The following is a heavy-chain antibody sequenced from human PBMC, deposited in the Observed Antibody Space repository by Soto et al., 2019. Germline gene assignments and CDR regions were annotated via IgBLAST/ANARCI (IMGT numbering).Heavy chain of an antibody. Sequence: GGALRLSCEAAGFSFITYVMHLVRQAPCKGLEWVALIWYDGSNRYYADFVKGRFTISRDNSENTMWLQINSLRVDDTALYSCARDQDGSIFRNYYYGLDVWGRGTTVTVSS. CDR2: IWYDGSNR. V-gene: IGHV3-33*01. CDR3: ARDQDGSIFRNYYYGLDV. D-gene: IGHD3-3*01. J-gene: IGHJ6*04. CDR1: GFSFITYV.